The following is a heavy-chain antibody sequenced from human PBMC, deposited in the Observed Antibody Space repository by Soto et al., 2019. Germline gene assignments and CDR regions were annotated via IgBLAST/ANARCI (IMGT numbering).Heavy chain of an antibody. CDR1: GFTFSGYY. CDR3: ARALVVVTARRGYYFDY. CDR2: ISSSGSTI. V-gene: IGHV3-11*01. J-gene: IGHJ4*02. D-gene: IGHD2-21*02. Sequence: PGGSLRLSCAASGFTFSGYYMSWIRQAPGKELEWVSYISSSGSTIYYADSVKGRFTISRDNAKNSLYLQMNSLRAEDTAVYYCARALVVVTARRGYYFDYWGQGTLVTVSS.